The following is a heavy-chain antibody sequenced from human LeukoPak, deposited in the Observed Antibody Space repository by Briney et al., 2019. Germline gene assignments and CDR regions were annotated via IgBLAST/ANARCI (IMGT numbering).Heavy chain of an antibody. Sequence: SETLSLTCTVSGGSISSGDYYWSWIRQPPGKGLERIGYIYYSGRTYYNPSLKSRVTISVDTSKNQFSLKLSSVTAADTAVYYCASGLYDFWSGMSPIFQHWSQGTLVTVSS. CDR3: ASGLYDFWSGMSPIFQH. CDR2: IYYSGRT. V-gene: IGHV4-30-4*08. CDR1: GGSISSGDYY. J-gene: IGHJ1*01. D-gene: IGHD3-3*01.